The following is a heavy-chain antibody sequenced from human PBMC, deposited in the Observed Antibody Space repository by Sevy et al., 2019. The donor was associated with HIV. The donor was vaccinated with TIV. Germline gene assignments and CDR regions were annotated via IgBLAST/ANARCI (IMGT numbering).Heavy chain of an antibody. Sequence: GGSLRLSCAASGFSFSNAWMSWVRQAPGKGLEWVGRIKSKTDGGTIDYAAPVKGRLNISRDDSKNTLYLQMNSLKTEETGVYYCTTRGYHGGFDIWGQGTMVTVSS. CDR1: GFSFSNAW. CDR3: TTRGYHGGFDI. J-gene: IGHJ3*02. V-gene: IGHV3-15*01. D-gene: IGHD3-16*02. CDR2: IKSKTDGGTI.